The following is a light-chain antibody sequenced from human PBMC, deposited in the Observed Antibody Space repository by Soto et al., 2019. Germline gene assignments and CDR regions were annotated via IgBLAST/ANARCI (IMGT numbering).Light chain of an antibody. V-gene: IGKV3-20*01. CDR3: HQYDSWT. Sequence: ETVFTQSPGTLSLSPGERATLSCRASQSFNSIYLAWYQQKPGQAPRLLIYGASSRATGIPDRFSGSGSGTDFTLTISRLEPEDFAVYYCHQYDSWTFGQGTKVDI. CDR2: GAS. CDR1: QSFNSIY. J-gene: IGKJ1*01.